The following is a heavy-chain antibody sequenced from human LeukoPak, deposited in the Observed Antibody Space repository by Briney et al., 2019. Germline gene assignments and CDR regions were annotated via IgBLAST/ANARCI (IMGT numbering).Heavy chain of an antibody. V-gene: IGHV1-18*04. D-gene: IGHD5-18*01. CDR2: ISAYNGNT. CDR3: ARGRTGVDTAMADAFDY. CDR1: GYTFTSYG. Sequence: ASVKGSCKASGYTFTSYGISWVRQAPGQGLEWMGWISAYNGNTNYAQKLQGRVTMTTDTSTSTAYMELRSLRSDDTAVYYCARGRTGVDTAMADAFDYWGQGTLVTVSS. J-gene: IGHJ4*02.